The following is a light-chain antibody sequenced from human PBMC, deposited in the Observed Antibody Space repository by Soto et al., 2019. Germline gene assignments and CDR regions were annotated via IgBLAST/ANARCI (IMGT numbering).Light chain of an antibody. CDR1: QDISSF. CDR2: AAS. V-gene: IGKV1-39*01. Sequence: DIQLTQSPSFLSASVGDRVTITCRASQDISSFLAWYQQKPGQAPKLLINAASTLRSGVPSRSSGSGSGTDFTLTVDSLQPEDFATYYCQQSYNSPFNFGPGTKVDI. CDR3: QQSYNSPFN. J-gene: IGKJ3*01.